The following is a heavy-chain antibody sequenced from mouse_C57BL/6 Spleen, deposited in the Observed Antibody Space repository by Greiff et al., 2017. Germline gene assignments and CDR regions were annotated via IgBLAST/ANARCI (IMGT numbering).Heavy chain of an antibody. CDR2: IWTGGGT. CDR3: ARISFITTVAYCDD. V-gene: IGHV2-9-1*01. D-gene: IGHD1-1*01. Sequence: QVTLKESGPGLVAPSQSLSITCTVSGFSLTSYAISWVRQPPGKGLEWLGVIWTGGGTNYNSALKSRLSISKDNSKSQVFLKMNSLQTDDTARDYCARISFITTVAYCDDWGTGTTLTVSS. CDR1: GFSLTSYA. J-gene: IGHJ2*01.